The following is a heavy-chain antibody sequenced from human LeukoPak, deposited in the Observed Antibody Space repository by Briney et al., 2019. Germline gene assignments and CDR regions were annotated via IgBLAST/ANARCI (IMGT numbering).Heavy chain of an antibody. CDR3: ARGSYYYDSSGYQTVDWFDP. D-gene: IGHD3-22*01. Sequence: SQTLSLTCTVSGGSISSGSYYWSWIRQPAGKGLEWIGHIYTSGSTNHNPSLKSRVTISVDTAENQFSLKLTSVTAADTAVYYCARGSYYYDSSGYQTVDWFDPWGQGTLVTVSS. J-gene: IGHJ5*02. V-gene: IGHV4-61*09. CDR2: IYTSGST. CDR1: GGSISSGSYY.